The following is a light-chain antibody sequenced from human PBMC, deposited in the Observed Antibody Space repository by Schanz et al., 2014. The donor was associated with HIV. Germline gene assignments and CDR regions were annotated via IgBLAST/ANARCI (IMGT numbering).Light chain of an antibody. V-gene: IGKV1-39*01. CDR3: QQYHSSRGT. CDR2: AAS. J-gene: IGKJ4*01. CDR1: RSISTY. Sequence: DIQMTQSPSSLSASVGDRVTITCRTSRSISTYLNWYQQKPGKAPKFLIYAASSLQSGVPSRFSGSGSGTDFTLTISSLQPEDFAVYYCQQYHSSRGTFGGGTKVELK.